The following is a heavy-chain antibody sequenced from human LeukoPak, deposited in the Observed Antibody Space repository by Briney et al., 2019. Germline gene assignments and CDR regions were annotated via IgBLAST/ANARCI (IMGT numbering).Heavy chain of an antibody. CDR3: AKRKRGSKNY. V-gene: IGHV3-23*01. J-gene: IGHJ4*02. D-gene: IGHD3-10*01. Sequence: GGSLRLSCAASGFTFSSYAMSWVPQAPGKGLEWVSAISGSGGSSYYADSVKGRFTISRDNSKNTLYLQMNSLRAEDTAVYYCAKRKRGSKNYWGQGTLVTVSS. CDR2: ISGSGGSS. CDR1: GFTFSSYA.